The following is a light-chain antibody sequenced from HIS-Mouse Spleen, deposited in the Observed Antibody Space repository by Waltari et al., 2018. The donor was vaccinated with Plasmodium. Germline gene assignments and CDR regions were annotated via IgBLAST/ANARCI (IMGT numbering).Light chain of an antibody. V-gene: IGLV3-10*01. CDR1: ALPKKY. CDR3: YSTDSSGNHRV. J-gene: IGLJ3*02. CDR2: EDS. Sequence: SYELTQPPSVSVSPGQTARITCSGDALPKKYAYWYPQKSGPAPVRCIDEDSKRPSGIPERFSGSSSGTMATLTISGAQVEDEADYYCYSTDSSGNHRVFGGGTKLTVL.